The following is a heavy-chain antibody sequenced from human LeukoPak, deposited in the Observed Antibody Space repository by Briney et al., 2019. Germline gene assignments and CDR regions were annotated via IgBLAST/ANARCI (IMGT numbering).Heavy chain of an antibody. CDR3: ASIVVVVAARFDP. D-gene: IGHD2-15*01. CDR2: IYSGGST. CDR1: GFTVSSNY. J-gene: IGHJ5*02. Sequence: GGSLRLSCAASGFTVSSNYMSWVRQAPGKGLEWVSVIYSGGSTYYADSVKGRFTISRDNSKNTLYLQMNSLRAEDTAVYYCASIVVVVAARFDPWGQGTLVTVSS. V-gene: IGHV3-53*01.